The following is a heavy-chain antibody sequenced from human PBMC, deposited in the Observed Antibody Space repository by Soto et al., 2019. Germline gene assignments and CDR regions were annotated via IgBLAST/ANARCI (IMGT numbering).Heavy chain of an antibody. CDR3: ATDSGVATNAYYYYYYMDV. Sequence: ASVKVSCKVSGYTLTELSMHWVRQAPGKGLEWMGGFDPEDGETIYAQKFQGRVTITEDTSTDTAYMELSSLRSEDTAVYYCATDSGVATNAYYYYYYMDVWGKGTTVTVSS. CDR1: GYTLTELS. V-gene: IGHV1-24*01. CDR2: FDPEDGET. D-gene: IGHD5-12*01. J-gene: IGHJ6*03.